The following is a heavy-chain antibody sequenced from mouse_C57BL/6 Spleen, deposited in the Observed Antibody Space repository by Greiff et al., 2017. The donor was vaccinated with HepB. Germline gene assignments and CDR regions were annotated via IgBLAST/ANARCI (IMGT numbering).Heavy chain of an antibody. CDR3: ARQAYYSNYDFDY. CDR2: INPGSGGT. J-gene: IGHJ2*01. CDR1: GYAFTNYL. D-gene: IGHD2-5*01. Sequence: VQLQQSGAELVRPGPSVKVSCKASGYAFTNYLIEWVKQRPGQGLEWIGVINPGSGGTNYNEKFKGKATLTADKSSSTAYMQLSSLTSEDSAVYFCARQAYYSNYDFDYWGQGTTLTVSS. V-gene: IGHV1-54*01.